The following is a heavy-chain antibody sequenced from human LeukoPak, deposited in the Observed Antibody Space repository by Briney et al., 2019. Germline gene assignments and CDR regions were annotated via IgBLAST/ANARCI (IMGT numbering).Heavy chain of an antibody. J-gene: IGHJ4*02. CDR1: GFTVSSNY. CDR3: ARDKGTSYLSSFDY. D-gene: IGHD6-6*01. Sequence: GGSLRLSCAASGFTVSSNYMSWVRQAPGKGLEWVSVIYSGRSGGRTYYADSVKGRFTISRDNSKNTLYLQMNSLRAEDTAVYYCARDKGTSYLSSFDYWGQGTLVTVSS. V-gene: IGHV3-53*01. CDR2: IYSGRSGGRT.